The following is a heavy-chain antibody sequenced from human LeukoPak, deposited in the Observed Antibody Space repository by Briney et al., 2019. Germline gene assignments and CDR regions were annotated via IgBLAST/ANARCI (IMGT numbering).Heavy chain of an antibody. CDR3: ARDFAVTTAYYYGVDV. CDR2: IYYSGTT. D-gene: IGHD4-17*01. CDR1: GGSFSSSY. Sequence: SETLSLTCAVYGGSFSSSYWTWIRQPPGKGLEWIGYIYYSGTTDYNPSLRSRVTISVDTPKNQFSLKLSSVTAADTAVYYCARDFAVTTAYYYGVDVWGQGITVTVSS. V-gene: IGHV4-59*01. J-gene: IGHJ6*02.